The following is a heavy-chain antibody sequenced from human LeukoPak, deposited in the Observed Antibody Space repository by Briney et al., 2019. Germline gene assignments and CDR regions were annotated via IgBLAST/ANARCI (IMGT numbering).Heavy chain of an antibody. CDR3: ARALGMNYYYYYMDV. V-gene: IGHV4-61*01. CDR2: IYYSGST. D-gene: IGHD3-16*01. Sequence: PSETLSLTCTVSGGSISSSSYYWSWIRQPPGKGLEWIGYIYYSGSTNYNPSLKSRVTISVDTSKNQFSLKLSSVTAADTAVYYCARALGMNYYYYYMDVWGKGTTVTISS. J-gene: IGHJ6*03. CDR1: GGSISSSSYY.